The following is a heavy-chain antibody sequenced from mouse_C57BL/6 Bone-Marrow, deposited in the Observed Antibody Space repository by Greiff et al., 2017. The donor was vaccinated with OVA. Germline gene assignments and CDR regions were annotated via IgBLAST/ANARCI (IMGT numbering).Heavy chain of an antibody. Sequence: QVQLQQPGTELVKPGASVKLSCKASGYTFTSYWMHWVKQRPGQGLEWIGIINPSNGGTNYNEKFKSKATLTVDKSSSTAYMQLSSLTSEDSAVYYCARTPLDWCYCDYWGQGTTLTVSS. J-gene: IGHJ2*01. CDR1: GYTFTSYW. CDR3: ARTPLDWCYCDY. V-gene: IGHV1-53*01. CDR2: INPSNGGT. D-gene: IGHD6-1*01.